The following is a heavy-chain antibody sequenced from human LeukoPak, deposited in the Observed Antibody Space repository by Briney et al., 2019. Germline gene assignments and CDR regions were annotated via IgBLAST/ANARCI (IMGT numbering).Heavy chain of an antibody. CDR2: INPNSGGT. V-gene: IGHV1-2*02. D-gene: IGHD4-23*01. CDR1: GYTFTGYY. J-gene: IGHJ1*01. CDR3: ARHSTVVTPDRAYFQH. Sequence: ASVKVSCKASGYTFTGYYMHWVRQAPGQGLEWMGWINPNSGGTNYAQKFQGRVTMTRDTSISTAYMELSRLRSDDTAMYYCARHSTVVTPDRAYFQHWGQGTLVTVSS.